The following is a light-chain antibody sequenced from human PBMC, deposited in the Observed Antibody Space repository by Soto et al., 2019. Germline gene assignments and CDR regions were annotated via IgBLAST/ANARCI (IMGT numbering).Light chain of an antibody. CDR1: QNIRNY. CDR3: QQRFNWPPVT. V-gene: IGKV3-11*01. CDR2: DAS. J-gene: IGKJ5*01. Sequence: EIVLTQSPATLSLSPGERATLSCRASQNIRNYLGWFQQKPGQAPRLLIYDASNRATGIPARFSGSGSGTDFTLTISSLEPEDFAVYYCQQRFNWPPVTFGQGTRVDIK.